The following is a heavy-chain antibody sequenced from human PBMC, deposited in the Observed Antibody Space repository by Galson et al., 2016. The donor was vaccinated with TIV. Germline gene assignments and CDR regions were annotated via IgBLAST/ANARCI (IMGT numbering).Heavy chain of an antibody. J-gene: IGHJ6*04. CDR2: IIPLAATT. D-gene: IGHD3-10*01. CDR1: GGTFRNYA. CDR3: ALLWFGELPRV. V-gene: IGHV1-69*13. Sequence: SVKVSCKASGGTFRNYAIIWVRRAPGQGLEWMGGIIPLAATTNYAQKFQGSVTITADESKSTAYMELSSLTSHDTAVYFCALLWFGELPRVCGKGTTVTVSS.